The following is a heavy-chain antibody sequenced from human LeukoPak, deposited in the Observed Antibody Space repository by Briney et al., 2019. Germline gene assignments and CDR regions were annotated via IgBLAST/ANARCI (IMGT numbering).Heavy chain of an antibody. CDR1: GGSISSYY. CDR2: IYTSGST. CDR3: ARGVWGSSWDDAFDI. J-gene: IGHJ3*02. D-gene: IGHD6-13*01. V-gene: IGHV4-4*07. Sequence: PSETLSLTCTVSGGSISSYYWSWIRQPAGKGLEWIGRIYTSGSTNYNPSLKSRVTISVDKSKNQFSLKLSSVTAADTAVYYCARGVWGSSWDDAFDIWGQGTMVTVSS.